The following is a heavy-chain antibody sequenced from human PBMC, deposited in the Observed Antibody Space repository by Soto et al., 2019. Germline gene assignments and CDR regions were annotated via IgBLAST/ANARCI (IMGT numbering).Heavy chain of an antibody. CDR1: GYTFTSYG. J-gene: IGHJ5*02. CDR3: ARDGITIFGVVITPDNWFDP. CDR2: ISAYNGNT. Sequence: QVQLVQSGAEVKKPGASVKVSCKASGYTFTSYGISWVRQAPGQGLEWMGWISAYNGNTNYAQKLQGRVTMTTDTSXXTXYXXLRSLRSDDTAVYYCARDGITIFGVVITPDNWFDPWGQGTLVTVSS. V-gene: IGHV1-18*01. D-gene: IGHD3-3*01.